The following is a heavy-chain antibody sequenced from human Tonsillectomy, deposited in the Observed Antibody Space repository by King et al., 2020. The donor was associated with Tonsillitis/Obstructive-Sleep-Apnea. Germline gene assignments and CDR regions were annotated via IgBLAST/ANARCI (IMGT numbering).Heavy chain of an antibody. CDR3: ARQEDASGRNYMDV. D-gene: IGHD3-10*01. J-gene: IGHJ6*03. CDR1: GYTFTNYW. CDR2: IDPGYSDT. Sequence: VQLVESGAEVKKPGESLKISCKGSGYTFTNYWIGWVRQMPGKGLEWMGIIDPGYSDTRYSPSFQGQVTISADKSISTAFLQWSSLEASDSAMYYCARQEDASGRNYMDVWGKGTAVTVSS. V-gene: IGHV5-51*01.